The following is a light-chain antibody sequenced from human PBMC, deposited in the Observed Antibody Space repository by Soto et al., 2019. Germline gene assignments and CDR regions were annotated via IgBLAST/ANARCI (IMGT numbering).Light chain of an antibody. V-gene: IGKV1-39*01. Sequence: DVQMTQSPSSLSASVGDRLTITCRPSQNITTYLNWYQQKPGEAPKLLIYNASSLKSGVPSRFSGSGSGTDFTLAISSLQPEDLGTYYCQQGYSNPRTFGQGTKVQIK. CDR2: NAS. CDR1: QNITTY. J-gene: IGKJ1*01. CDR3: QQGYSNPRT.